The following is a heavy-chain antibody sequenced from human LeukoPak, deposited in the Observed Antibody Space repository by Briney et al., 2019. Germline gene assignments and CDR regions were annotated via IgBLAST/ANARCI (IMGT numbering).Heavy chain of an antibody. CDR2: ISDSGSAI. J-gene: IGHJ4*02. V-gene: IGHV3-48*03. D-gene: IGHD3-10*01. Sequence: GGSLRLSCADSGFTFSIFEMNWDRQAPGKGLGWVSYISDSGSAIYYADSVKGRLTISRDNAKNSLYLQMNSLRVDDTAIYYCARKKTRGLDYWGQGTLVTVSS. CDR1: GFTFSIFE. CDR3: ARKKTRGLDY.